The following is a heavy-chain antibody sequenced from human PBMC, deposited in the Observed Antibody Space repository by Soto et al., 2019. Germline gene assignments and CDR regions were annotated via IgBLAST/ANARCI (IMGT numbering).Heavy chain of an antibody. CDR3: WGKRAMASLHGGAFDK. J-gene: IGHJ3*02. CDR2: ISYDGSNK. D-gene: IGHD3-16*01. V-gene: IGHV3-30*03. CDR1: AFTFSSYA. Sequence: PGGSLRLSCAASAFTFSSYAMHWLRQAPGKGLEWVAVISYDGSNKYYGDSVKGRFTISRDNSKNSRFLQMSSLRAEDTAVYYCWGKRAMASLHGGAFDKWGQGTRGTVAS.